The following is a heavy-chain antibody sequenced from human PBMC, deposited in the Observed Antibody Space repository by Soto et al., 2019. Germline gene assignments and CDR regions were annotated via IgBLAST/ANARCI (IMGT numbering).Heavy chain of an antibody. CDR1: GGCFSGYY. Sequence: QVQLQQWGAGLLKPSETLSLTCAVYGGCFSGYYWSWIRQPPGKGLEWIGEINHSGSTNYNPSLKSRVTISVDTSKNQFSLKLRSVTAADTAVDYCAGVVRGWYYGMDVWGQGTTVTLSS. D-gene: IGHD3-10*01. V-gene: IGHV4-34*01. CDR3: AGVVRGWYYGMDV. J-gene: IGHJ6*02. CDR2: INHSGST.